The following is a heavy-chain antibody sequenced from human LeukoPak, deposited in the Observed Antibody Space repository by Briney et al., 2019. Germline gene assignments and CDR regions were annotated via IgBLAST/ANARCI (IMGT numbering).Heavy chain of an antibody. CDR2: IIPIFGTA. V-gene: IGHV1-69*13. J-gene: IGHJ4*02. CDR3: ARGWLAETMVVTPYNY. Sequence: SVKVSCKASGGTFNSHTINWVRQAPGQGLEWMGGIIPIFGTANYAQKFQGRVTITAVESTSTAYMEVSSLRSEDTAVYYCARGWLAETMVVTPYNYWGQGTQVTVSS. CDR1: GGTFNSHT. D-gene: IGHD4-23*01.